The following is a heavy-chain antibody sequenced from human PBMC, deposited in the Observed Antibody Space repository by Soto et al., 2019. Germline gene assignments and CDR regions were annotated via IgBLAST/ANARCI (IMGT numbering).Heavy chain of an antibody. D-gene: IGHD3-10*01. CDR3: GRDRGYGAHVYYNTARGV. V-gene: IGHV3-21*01. Sequence: GGPRLSCISSGFTFRTYTMNWVRQAPGKGLEWVSGIRGFSPYTFYAESVKGRFTISRDNAKNSLYLQMNSLRAEDTAVYYCGRDRGYGAHVYYNTARGVGAQGPTVPVPS. CDR1: GFTFRTYT. CDR2: IRGFSPYT. J-gene: IGHJ6*02.